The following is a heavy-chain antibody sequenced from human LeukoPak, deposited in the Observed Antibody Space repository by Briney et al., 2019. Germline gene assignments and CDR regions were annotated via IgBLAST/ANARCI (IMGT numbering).Heavy chain of an antibody. D-gene: IGHD3-10*01. CDR3: ATVGITMVRGVIITAYYYYGMDV. J-gene: IGHJ6*02. CDR1: GYTLTELS. CDR2: FDPEDGET. V-gene: IGHV1-24*01. Sequence: GASVKVSCKVSGYTLTELSMHWVRQAPGKGLEWMGGFDPEDGETIYAQKFQGRVTMTEDTSTDTAYMELSSLRSEDTTVYYCATVGITMVRGVIITAYYYYGMDVWGQGTTVTVSS.